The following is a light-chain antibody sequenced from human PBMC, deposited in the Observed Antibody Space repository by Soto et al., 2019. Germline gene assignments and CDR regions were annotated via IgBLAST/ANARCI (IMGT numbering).Light chain of an antibody. Sequence: QPVLTQPPSVSGVPGQRVTNSCTGSSSNIGAGYDVHWYQQLPGTAPKLLIFRNTNRPSGVPDRFSGSKSGTAASLAITGLQAEDEADYYCQSYDNSLSGSRVFGTGTKLTVL. CDR3: QSYDNSLSGSRV. J-gene: IGLJ1*01. CDR2: RNT. V-gene: IGLV1-40*01. CDR1: SSNIGAGYD.